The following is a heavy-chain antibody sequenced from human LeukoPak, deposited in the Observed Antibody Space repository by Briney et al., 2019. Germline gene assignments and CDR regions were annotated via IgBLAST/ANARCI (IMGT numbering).Heavy chain of an antibody. CDR3: AKDKVSNYYGSGSYSLSGYFDY. D-gene: IGHD3-10*01. J-gene: IGHJ4*02. CDR1: GFTFSSYW. CDR2: IKQDGSEK. Sequence: GGSLRLSCAASGFTFSSYWMSWVRQAPGKGLEWVANIKQDGSEKYYVDSVKGRFTISRDNAKNSLYLQMSSLRAEDTAVYYCAKDKVSNYYGSGSYSLSGYFDYWGQGTLVTVSS. V-gene: IGHV3-7*01.